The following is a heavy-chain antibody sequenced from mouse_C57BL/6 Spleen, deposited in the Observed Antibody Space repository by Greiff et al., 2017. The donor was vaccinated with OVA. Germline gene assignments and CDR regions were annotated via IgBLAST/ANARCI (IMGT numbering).Heavy chain of an antibody. CDR2: IYPGSGST. Sequence: QVQLQQSGAELVKPGASVKMSCKASGYTFTSYWITWVKQRPGQGLEWIGDIYPGSGSTNYNEKFKSKATLTVDTSSSTAYMQRSSLTSEDSAVYYCARKWDYDAWFAYWGQGTLVTVSA. CDR3: ARKWDYDAWFAY. D-gene: IGHD2-4*01. CDR1: GYTFTSYW. V-gene: IGHV1-55*01. J-gene: IGHJ3*01.